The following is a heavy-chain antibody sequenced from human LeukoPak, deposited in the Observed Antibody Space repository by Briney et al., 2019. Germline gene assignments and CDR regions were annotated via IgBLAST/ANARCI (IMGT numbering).Heavy chain of an antibody. Sequence: GGSLRLSCAASGFTVSSNYMSWVRQAPGKGLEWVSVIYKDGSTYYADSVKGRFTISRGNSKNTLYLQMNSLRAEDTAVYYCARHPPESGSAHYFDYWGQGTLVTVSS. D-gene: IGHD1-26*01. V-gene: IGHV3-66*04. CDR2: IYKDGST. CDR3: ARHPPESGSAHYFDY. J-gene: IGHJ4*02. CDR1: GFTVSSNY.